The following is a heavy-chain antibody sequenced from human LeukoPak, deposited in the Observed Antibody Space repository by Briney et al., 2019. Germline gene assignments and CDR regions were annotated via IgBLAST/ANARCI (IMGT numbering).Heavy chain of an antibody. Sequence: PGGSLRLSCAASGFSFSGYYMNWVRQAPGKGLEWISFISGSGNSVYYAHSVKGRFTISRDNANNSVHLQMNSLRADDTAIYYCTRDGLSLSRARFDPWGQGTLVTVSS. CDR2: ISGSGNSV. D-gene: IGHD3/OR15-3a*01. CDR1: GFSFSGYY. J-gene: IGHJ5*02. V-gene: IGHV3-11*01. CDR3: TRDGLSLSRARFDP.